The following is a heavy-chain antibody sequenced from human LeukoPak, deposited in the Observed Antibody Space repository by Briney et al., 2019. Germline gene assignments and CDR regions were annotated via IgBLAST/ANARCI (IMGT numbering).Heavy chain of an antibody. Sequence: GGSLRLSCPASGFTFSGYAMTWVRQAPGKGLEWVSSISGSGDYTYYIESVKGRFTVSRDNSKNILYLQMNSLRGEDTALYYCAKDGLYYDGSAHVYYFDYWGQGTLVAVSS. CDR3: AKDGLYYDGSAHVYYFDY. J-gene: IGHJ4*02. CDR2: ISGSGDYT. CDR1: GFTFSGYA. V-gene: IGHV3-23*01. D-gene: IGHD3-22*01.